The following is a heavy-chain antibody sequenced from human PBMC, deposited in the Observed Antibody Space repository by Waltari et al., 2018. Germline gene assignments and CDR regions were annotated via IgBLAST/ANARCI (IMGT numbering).Heavy chain of an antibody. CDR2: INPTGGT. CDR3: TRGSELLWLGL. CDR1: EGSLSGHY. J-gene: IGHJ4*02. V-gene: IGHV4-34*01. Sequence: QEQSHPWGAGLLQPSETLYLNCDVFEGSLSGHYWSWIRQTPCKGLEWIGEINPTGGTNYNPCLKSRLTIAVDTSVTQISLKLTSVTAADTAVYYCTRGSELLWLGLWGQGTRVTVSS. D-gene: IGHD3-10*01.